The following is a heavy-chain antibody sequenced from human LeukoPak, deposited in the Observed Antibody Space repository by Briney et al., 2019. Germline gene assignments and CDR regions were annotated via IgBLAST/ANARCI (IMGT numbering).Heavy chain of an antibody. CDR2: IYSGGST. CDR3: ARLPSTQFDY. J-gene: IGHJ4*02. CDR1: GFTVSSNY. V-gene: IGHV3-53*01. Sequence: GGSLRLSCAASGFTVSSNYMSWVRQAPGKGLEWVSVIYSGGSTYYADSVKGRFTISRDNSKNTLYLQMNSLRAEDTAVYYPARLPSTQFDYWGQGTLVTVSS. D-gene: IGHD2-15*01.